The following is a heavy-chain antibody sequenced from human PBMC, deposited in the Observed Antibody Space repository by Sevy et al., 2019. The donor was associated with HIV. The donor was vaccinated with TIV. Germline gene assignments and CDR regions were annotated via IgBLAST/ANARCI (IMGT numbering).Heavy chain of an antibody. V-gene: IGHV3-48*03. CDR3: ARDGPRSYNTVAHFDY. J-gene: IGHJ4*01. Sequence: GGSLRLSCTASGFPFSTYEMSWVRQAPGKGLEWVSYITNSSTTKYYSDSVKGRFTISRDNAKKSLYLQMNSLRAEDTAGYYCARDGPRSYNTVAHFDYWGRGTMVTLSS. CDR1: GFPFSTYE. D-gene: IGHD1-1*01. CDR2: ITNSSTTK.